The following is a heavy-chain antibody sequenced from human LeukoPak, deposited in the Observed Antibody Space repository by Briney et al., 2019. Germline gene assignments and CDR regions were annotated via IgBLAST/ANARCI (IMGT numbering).Heavy chain of an antibody. V-gene: IGHV3-23*01. CDR3: AKVRARETVVPAANDY. CDR1: GFTFSSYA. CDR2: ISGSGGST. D-gene: IGHD2-2*01. Sequence: GGSLRLSCAASGFTFSSYAMSWVRQAPGKGLEWVSAISGSGGSTYYADSVKGRFTISRDNSKNTLYLQMNNLRAEDTAVYYCAKVRARETVVPAANDYWGQGTLVTVSS. J-gene: IGHJ4*02.